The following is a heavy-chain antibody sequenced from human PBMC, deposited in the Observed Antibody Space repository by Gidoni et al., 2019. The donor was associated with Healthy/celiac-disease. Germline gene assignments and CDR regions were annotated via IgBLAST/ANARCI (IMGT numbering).Heavy chain of an antibody. CDR1: GGTFSSYA. D-gene: IGHD5-18*01. CDR2: IIPSFGTA. CDR3: ARVPNSYGPNYYYYYGMDV. V-gene: IGHV1-69*01. Sequence: QVQLVQSGAEVKKPGSSVKVSCKAPGGTFSSYAISWCRQAPGQGLAWMGGIIPSFGTANYEQKFQGRVTMTADESTSTAYMELSSLRSEDTAVYYCARVPNSYGPNYYYYYGMDVWGKGTTVTVSS. J-gene: IGHJ6*04.